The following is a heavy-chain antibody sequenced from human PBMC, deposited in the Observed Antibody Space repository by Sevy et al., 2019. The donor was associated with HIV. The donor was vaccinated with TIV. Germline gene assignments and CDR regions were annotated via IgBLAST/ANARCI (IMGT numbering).Heavy chain of an antibody. CDR2: INRSSTV. D-gene: IGHD3-22*01. J-gene: IGHJ5*02. Sequence: GGSLRLSCKVSGFTFSTYAFHWVRQAPGKGLEWVSSINRSSTVYYADSVRGRFTISRDNVKNSLFLEMNSLRDEDTAVYYCAREAYYYDSREENWFDPWGHGTLVTVSS. V-gene: IGHV3-48*02. CDR3: AREAYYYDSREENWFDP. CDR1: GFTFSTYA.